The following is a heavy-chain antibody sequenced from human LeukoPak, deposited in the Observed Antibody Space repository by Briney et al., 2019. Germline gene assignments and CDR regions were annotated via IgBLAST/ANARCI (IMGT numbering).Heavy chain of an antibody. CDR3: ARGRALYCSGGSCYGFDP. V-gene: IGHV1-2*02. Sequence: ASVKVSCKASGHTFTGYYIHWVRQAPGQGLEWMGWINPNSGGTIYAQKFQGRVTMTRDTSISTAYMELSRLRSDDTAVYYCARGRALYCSGGSCYGFDPWGQGTLVTVSS. CDR1: GHTFTGYY. CDR2: INPNSGGT. J-gene: IGHJ5*02. D-gene: IGHD2-15*01.